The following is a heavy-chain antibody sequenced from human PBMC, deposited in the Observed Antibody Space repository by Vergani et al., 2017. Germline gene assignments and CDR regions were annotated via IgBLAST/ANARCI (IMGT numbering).Heavy chain of an antibody. D-gene: IGHD6-6*01. Sequence: QVQLVQSGAEVKKPGSSVKVSCKASGGTFSSYAISWVRQAPGQGLEWMGIINPSGGSTSYAQKFQGRVTMTRDTSTSTVYMELSSLRSEDTAVYYCAREYSSRYYFDYWGQGTLVTVSS. CDR3: AREYSSRYYFDY. J-gene: IGHJ4*02. V-gene: IGHV1-46*01. CDR1: GGTFSSYA. CDR2: INPSGGST.